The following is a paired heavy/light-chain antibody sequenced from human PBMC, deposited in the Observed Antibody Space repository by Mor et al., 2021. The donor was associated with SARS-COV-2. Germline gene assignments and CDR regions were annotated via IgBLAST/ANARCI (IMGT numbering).Light chain of an antibody. CDR3: QQANSFPYT. CDR1: QGISSW. V-gene: IGKV1-12*01. CDR2: AAS. Sequence: DVQMTQSPSSVSASVGDRVTITCRASQGISSWLAWYQQKPGKAPKLLIYAASSLQSGVPSRFSGSGSGTDFTLTISSLQPEDFATYYCQQANSFPYTFGQGTKLEIK. J-gene: IGKJ2*01.
Heavy chain of an antibody. J-gene: IGHJ4*02. CDR2: ISASGGNT. D-gene: IGHD4-17*01. Sequence: EVQLVESGGGLVQPGGTLRLTCVASGFTFSTYAMSWVRQAPGKGLEWVSAISASGGNTNYADSVKGRFTISRDNSKNTLYLQMNSLRAEDTAIYYCAKRVYGDYSFDYWGQGTLVTVSS. CDR3: AKRVYGDYSFDY. V-gene: IGHV3-23*04. CDR1: GFTFSTYA.